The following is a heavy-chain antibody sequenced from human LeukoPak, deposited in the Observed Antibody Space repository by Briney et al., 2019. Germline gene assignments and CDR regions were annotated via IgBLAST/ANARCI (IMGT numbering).Heavy chain of an antibody. CDR1: GFTFSNYA. V-gene: IGHV3-23*01. D-gene: IGHD6-19*01. CDR3: ARESYSSTGLDV. J-gene: IGHJ6*04. CDR2: IVGSGGAT. Sequence: GASLRLSCAASGFTFSNYAMSWVRQAPGKGLEWVSAIVGSGGATYYADSVKGRFTISRDNSKNTLYLQMSTLRAEDTAVYYCARESYSSTGLDVWGKGTTVTVSS.